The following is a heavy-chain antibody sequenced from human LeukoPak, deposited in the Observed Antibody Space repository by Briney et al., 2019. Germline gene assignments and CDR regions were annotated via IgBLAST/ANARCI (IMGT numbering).Heavy chain of an antibody. D-gene: IGHD6-6*01. CDR2: IYYSGST. CDR1: GGSISSSTYY. Sequence: PSETLSLTCTVSGGSISSSTYYWGWIRPSPGKGLEWIVSIYYSGSTYYNPSLKSRVTISVDTSKNQFSLKLSSVTAADTAVYYCASLVEYSSSSVYFQHWGQGTLVTVSS. J-gene: IGHJ1*01. V-gene: IGHV4-39*01. CDR3: ASLVEYSSSSVYFQH.